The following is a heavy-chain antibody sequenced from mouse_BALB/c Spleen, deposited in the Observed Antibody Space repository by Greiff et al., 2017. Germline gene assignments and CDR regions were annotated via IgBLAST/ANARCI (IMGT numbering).Heavy chain of an antibody. CDR2: ISDGGSYT. Sequence: EVKLVESGGGLVKPGGSLKLSCAASGFTFSDYYMYWVRQTPEKRLEWVATISDGGSYTYYPDSVKGRFTISRDNAKNNLYLQMSSLKSEDTAMYYCARDGYYGSSYGYFDVWGAGTTVTVSS. J-gene: IGHJ1*01. CDR3: ARDGYYGSSYGYFDV. V-gene: IGHV5-4*02. CDR1: GFTFSDYY. D-gene: IGHD1-1*01.